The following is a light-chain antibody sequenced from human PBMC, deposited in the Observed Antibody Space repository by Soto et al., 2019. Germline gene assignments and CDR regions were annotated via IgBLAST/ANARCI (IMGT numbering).Light chain of an antibody. V-gene: IGLV1-40*01. CDR1: SSNIGAGYD. CDR3: QSYDSSLSGYV. Sequence: QAVVTQPPSVSGAPGQRVTISCTGSSSNIGAGYDVHWYQQLPGTAPKLLIYGNSNRPSGVPDRFSGSKSGTSASLAITGLQAEXEXDXYCQSYDSSLSGYVFGTGTKLTVL. CDR2: GNS. J-gene: IGLJ1*01.